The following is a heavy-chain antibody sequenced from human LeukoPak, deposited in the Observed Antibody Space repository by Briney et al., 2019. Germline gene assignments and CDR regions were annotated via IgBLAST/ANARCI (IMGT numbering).Heavy chain of an antibody. CDR1: AFTFGNYG. Sequence: GRSLRLSCAASAFTFGNYGMHWVRQAPGKGLECVAVISSDGSNKYYADSVKGRFTISRDNSKNTLYLQMNSLRPEDTAVYYCAKPYSSAPRRSDFDYWGQGTLVTVSS. V-gene: IGHV3-30*18. CDR3: AKPYSSAPRRSDFDY. CDR2: ISSDGSNK. D-gene: IGHD6-19*01. J-gene: IGHJ4*02.